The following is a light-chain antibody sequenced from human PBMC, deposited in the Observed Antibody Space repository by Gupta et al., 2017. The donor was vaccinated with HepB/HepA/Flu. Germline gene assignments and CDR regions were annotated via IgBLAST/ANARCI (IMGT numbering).Light chain of an antibody. CDR1: QSLLHSNGYNY. Sequence: DIVMTKSPLSLPVTTGEPASIPCRSSQSLLHSNGYNYLDWYLQKPGQSPQLLIYLGSNRASGVPDRFSGSGSGTDFTLTISRVEAEDVGVYYCMQALQTPWTFGQGTKVEIK. V-gene: IGKV2-28*01. CDR3: MQALQTPWT. CDR2: LGS. J-gene: IGKJ1*01.